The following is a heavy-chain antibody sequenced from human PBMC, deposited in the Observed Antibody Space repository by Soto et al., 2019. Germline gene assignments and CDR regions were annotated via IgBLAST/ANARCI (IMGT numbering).Heavy chain of an antibody. CDR3: ASRGYSSSPGDYYYGMDV. V-gene: IGHV5-51*01. CDR2: IYPGDSDT. D-gene: IGHD6-6*01. CDR1: GYSFTSYW. J-gene: IGHJ6*02. Sequence: GESLKISCKGPGYSFTSYWIGWVRQMPGKGLEWMGIIYPGDSDTRYSPSFQGQVTISADKSISTAYLQWSSLKASDTAMYYCASRGYSSSPGDYYYGMDVWGQGATVSVSS.